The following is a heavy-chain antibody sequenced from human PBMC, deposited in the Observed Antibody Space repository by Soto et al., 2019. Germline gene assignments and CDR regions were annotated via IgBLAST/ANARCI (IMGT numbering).Heavy chain of an antibody. D-gene: IGHD6-13*01. CDR2: MNPNSGNT. V-gene: IGHV1-8*01. Sequence: AAVKVSCKASGYTFTSYDINWVRQATGQGLEWMGWMNPNSGNTGYAQKFQGRVTMTRNTSISTAYMELSSVTAADTAVYYCARHGGIATSNWFDPWGQGTLVTVSS. J-gene: IGHJ5*02. CDR3: ARHGGIATSNWFDP. CDR1: GYTFTSYD.